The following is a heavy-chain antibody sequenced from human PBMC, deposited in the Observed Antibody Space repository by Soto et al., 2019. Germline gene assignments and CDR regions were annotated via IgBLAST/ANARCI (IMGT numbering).Heavy chain of an antibody. V-gene: IGHV4-4*02. CDR1: GGSISSNNW. CDR3: VREGSGSSFFDY. D-gene: IGHD3-10*01. J-gene: IGHJ4*02. Sequence: QVQLQESGPGLVKPSGTLSLTCAVSGGSISSNNWWSWVRQPPGMRLELIGETHLGGTTNYNPSLKGRVTISVDKSKNQFSLKLSSVTAADTALYYCVREGSGSSFFDYWGQGTLVTVSS. CDR2: THLGGTT.